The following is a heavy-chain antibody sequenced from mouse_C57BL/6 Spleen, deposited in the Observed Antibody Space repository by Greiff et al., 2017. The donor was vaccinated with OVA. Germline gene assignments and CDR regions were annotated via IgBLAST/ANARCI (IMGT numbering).Heavy chain of an antibody. V-gene: IGHV1-50*01. CDR2: IDPSDSYT. CDR1: GYTFTSYW. Sequence: VQLQQPGAELVKPGASVKLSCKASGYTFTSYWMQWVKQRPGQGLEWIGEIDPSDSYTNYNQKFKGKATLTVDTSSSTAYMQLSSLTSEDSAVYYCARSRYSTFDYWGQGTTLTVSS. D-gene: IGHD2-5*01. J-gene: IGHJ2*01. CDR3: ARSRYSTFDY.